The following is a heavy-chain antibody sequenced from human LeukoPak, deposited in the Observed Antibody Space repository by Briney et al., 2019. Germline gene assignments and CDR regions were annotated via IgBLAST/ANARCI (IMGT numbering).Heavy chain of an antibody. Sequence: GGSLRLSCAASGFTFSSYSMNWVRQAPGKGLEWVSSISSSSSYIYYADSVKGRFTISRDNAKNSLYLQMNSLRAEDTAVYYCARDFYGSGFYYYYGIDVWGQGTTVTVSS. CDR3: ARDFYGSGFYYYYGIDV. CDR2: ISSSSSYI. V-gene: IGHV3-21*01. J-gene: IGHJ6*02. CDR1: GFTFSSYS. D-gene: IGHD3-10*01.